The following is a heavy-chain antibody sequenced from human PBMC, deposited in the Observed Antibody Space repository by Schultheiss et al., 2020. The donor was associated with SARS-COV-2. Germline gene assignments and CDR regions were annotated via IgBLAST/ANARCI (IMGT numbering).Heavy chain of an antibody. CDR3: ARPRHYYDSSGYDY. CDR2: IYYSGST. CDR1: GGSIRNYY. J-gene: IGHJ4*02. Sequence: SETLSLTCTVSGGSIRNYYWTWIRQPPGKGLEWIGYIYYSGSTYYNPSLKSRVTISVDTSKNQFYLKLSSVTAADTAVYYCARPRHYYDSSGYDYWGQGTLVTVSS. D-gene: IGHD3-22*01. V-gene: IGHV4-59*04.